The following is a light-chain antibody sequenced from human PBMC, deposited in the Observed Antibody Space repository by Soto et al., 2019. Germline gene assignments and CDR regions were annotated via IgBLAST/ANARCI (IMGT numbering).Light chain of an antibody. CDR1: QGVSSW. Sequence: DIQMTQSPSSVSASVGDRVTITCRASQGVSSWLAWYQQNPGKAPNLIIYATSNLQSGVPSRFSGSGSGTDFTLTITSLHPEDFATYYCQQTHTFPLTFGPGTKVDIK. CDR3: QQTHTFPLT. J-gene: IGKJ3*01. V-gene: IGKV1-12*01. CDR2: ATS.